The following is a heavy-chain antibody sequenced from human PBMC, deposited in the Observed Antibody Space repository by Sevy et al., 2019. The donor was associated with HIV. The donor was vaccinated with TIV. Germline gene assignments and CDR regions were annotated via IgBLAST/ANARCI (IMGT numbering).Heavy chain of an antibody. CDR1: RFTFSNHA. CDR3: ARDRKVLLVVYTIPFDAFDI. J-gene: IGHJ3*02. CDR2: IQNDGSHE. D-gene: IGHD2-8*02. Sequence: GGSLRLSCTASRFTFSNHAMHWVRQGPGKGPEWVAFIQNDGSHEYYADSVKGRFTISRDNSKNTLYLQMNSLRPEDTAVYYCARDRKVLLVVYTIPFDAFDIWGQGTMVTVSS. V-gene: IGHV3-30*02.